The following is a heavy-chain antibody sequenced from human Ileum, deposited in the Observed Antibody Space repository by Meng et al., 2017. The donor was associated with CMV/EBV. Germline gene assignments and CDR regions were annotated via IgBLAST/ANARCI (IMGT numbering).Heavy chain of an antibody. J-gene: IGHJ4*02. Sequence: GGSLRLSCAASGFTFSSYSMNWVRQAPGKGLEWVSSISSSSSYIYYADSVKGRFTISRDNAKNSLYLQMNSLRAEDTAVYYCAKDFNYGDYLDYWGQGTPVTVSS. CDR2: ISSSSSYI. CDR3: AKDFNYGDYLDY. D-gene: IGHD4-17*01. CDR1: GFTFSSYS. V-gene: IGHV3-21*01.